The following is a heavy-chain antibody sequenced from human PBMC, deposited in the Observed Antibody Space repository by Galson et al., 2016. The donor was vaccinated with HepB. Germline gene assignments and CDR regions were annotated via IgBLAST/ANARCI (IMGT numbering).Heavy chain of an antibody. V-gene: IGHV4-59*11. J-gene: IGHJ4*02. Sequence: SETLSLTCTVSGGSITGLYWSWIRQAPGKGLDWVGYISYSGTTKSNYNPSLKRRVTISMDTAKNQFSLKLTSVTATDTAVYYCTRGSGYNLLDYWGQGILVTVSS. CDR1: GGSITGLY. D-gene: IGHD5-24*01. CDR3: TRGSGYNLLDY. CDR2: ISYSGTTKS.